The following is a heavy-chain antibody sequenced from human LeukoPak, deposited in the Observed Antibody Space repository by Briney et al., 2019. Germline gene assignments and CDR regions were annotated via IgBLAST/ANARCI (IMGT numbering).Heavy chain of an antibody. J-gene: IGHJ6*03. Sequence: PSETLFLTCTVSGASISGYLWTWIRQPPGKGLEWIGYVYDNGDTNYYPSFTGRVSISVDVSKNQFSLKLTSVLAADTADYFCARLSDYDVDTSHYMDVWGKGTTVTVSS. CDR1: GASISGYL. CDR3: ARLSDYDVDTSHYMDV. V-gene: IGHV4-59*01. CDR2: VYDNGDT. D-gene: IGHD3-22*01.